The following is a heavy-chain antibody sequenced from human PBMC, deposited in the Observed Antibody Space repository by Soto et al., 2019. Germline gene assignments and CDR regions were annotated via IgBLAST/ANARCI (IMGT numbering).Heavy chain of an antibody. CDR3: ARAWGYYFDY. CDR2: IYYSGST. CDR1: GGSISSYY. V-gene: IGHV4-59*01. J-gene: IGHJ4*02. D-gene: IGHD3-16*01. Sequence: SETLSLTCTVSGGSISSYYWSLIRQPPGKGLEWIGYIYYSGSTNYNPSLKSRVTISVDTSKNQFSLKLSSVTAADTAVYYCARAWGYYFDYWGQGTLVTSPQ.